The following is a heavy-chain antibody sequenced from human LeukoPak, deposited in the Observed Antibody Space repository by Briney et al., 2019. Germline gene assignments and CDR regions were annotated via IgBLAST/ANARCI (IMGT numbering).Heavy chain of an antibody. CDR2: ISGSGGST. V-gene: IGHV3-23*01. J-gene: IGHJ4*02. CDR1: GFTFSSYG. CDR3: ARSPGILGTNYFDY. D-gene: IGHD1-26*01. Sequence: GGSLRLSCAASGFTFSSYGMSWVRQAPGKGLEWVSAISGSGGSTYYADSVKGRFTISGDNSKNTLYLQMNSLRAEDTSVYYCARSPGILGTNYFDYWGQGTLVTVSS.